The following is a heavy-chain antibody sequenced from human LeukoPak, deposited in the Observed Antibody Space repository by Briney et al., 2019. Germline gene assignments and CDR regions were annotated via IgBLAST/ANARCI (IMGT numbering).Heavy chain of an antibody. Sequence: SETLSLTCAVYDESFSGYYCSWIRQPPRKGLEWIGEIDHSGSTNYNPSLQSRVTISVDTSKNQFSLKVSSVSAADTAVYYCARFATVTTFGSYYYGMDVWGQGTTVTVSS. V-gene: IGHV4-34*01. CDR3: ARFATVTTFGSYYYGMDV. CDR2: IDHSGST. CDR1: DESFSGYY. J-gene: IGHJ6*02. D-gene: IGHD4-17*01.